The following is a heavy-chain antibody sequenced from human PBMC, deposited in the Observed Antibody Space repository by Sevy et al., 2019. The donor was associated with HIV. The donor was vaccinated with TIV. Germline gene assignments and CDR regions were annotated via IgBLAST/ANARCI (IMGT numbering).Heavy chain of an antibody. J-gene: IGHJ4*02. CDR2: ISGSGDIT. CDR3: AKTDRISALGQFDY. CDR1: GFTFSRFA. D-gene: IGHD6-13*01. V-gene: IGHV3-23*01. Sequence: GVSLRLSCAASGFTFSRFAMSWVRQAPGKGLEWVSIISGSGDITYYEQSVKGRFTISRDNSKNTLSLQMNSLRAEDTAIYFCAKTDRISALGQFDYWGQGTLVTVSS.